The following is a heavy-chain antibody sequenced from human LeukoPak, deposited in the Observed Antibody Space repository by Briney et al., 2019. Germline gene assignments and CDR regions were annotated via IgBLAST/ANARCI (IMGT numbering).Heavy chain of an antibody. CDR2: ICYSGST. J-gene: IGHJ4*02. CDR1: GGSISSSTCY. D-gene: IGHD1-14*01. Sequence: PSETLSLTCTVSGGSISSSTCYWGWIRQPPGKGLEWIVTICYSGSTYYNPSLKSRVTISVDTSKNQFPLKLSSVTAADTAVYYCVKDRGNHVTDYWGQGTLVTVSS. V-gene: IGHV4-39*06. CDR3: VKDRGNHVTDY.